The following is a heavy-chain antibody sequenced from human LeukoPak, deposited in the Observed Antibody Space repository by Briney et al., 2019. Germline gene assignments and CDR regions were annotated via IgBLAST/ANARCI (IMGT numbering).Heavy chain of an antibody. J-gene: IGHJ1*01. D-gene: IGHD5-24*01. Sequence: PSETLSLTCAVYGGSFSGYYWSWIRQPPGKGLEWIGEINHSGSTNYNPSLKSRVTISVDTSKNQFSLKLSSVTAADTAVYYCARLGFRDGYSWKYFQHWGQGTLVTVSS. CDR1: GGSFSGYY. CDR3: ARLGFRDGYSWKYFQH. CDR2: INHSGST. V-gene: IGHV4-34*01.